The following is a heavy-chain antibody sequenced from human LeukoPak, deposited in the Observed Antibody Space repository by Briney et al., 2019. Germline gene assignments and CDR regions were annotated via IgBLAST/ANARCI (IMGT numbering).Heavy chain of an antibody. D-gene: IGHD2-2*03. J-gene: IGHJ1*01. Sequence: SETLSLTCTVSGGSISSSSYYWGWIRQPPGQGLEWIGSIYYSGSTYYNPSLKSRVTISVDTSKNQVSLKLSSVTAAGTAVYYCARGVGYCSSTSCYAMGLLQHWGQGTLVTVSS. CDR2: IYYSGST. CDR3: ARGVGYCSSTSCYAMGLLQH. CDR1: GGSISSSSYY. V-gene: IGHV4-39*01.